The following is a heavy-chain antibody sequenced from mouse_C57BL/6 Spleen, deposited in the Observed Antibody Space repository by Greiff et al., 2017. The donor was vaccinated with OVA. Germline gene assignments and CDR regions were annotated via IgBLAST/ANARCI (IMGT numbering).Heavy chain of an antibody. CDR1: GYTFTSYW. Sequence: VQLQQSGTVLARPGASVKMSCKTSGYTFTSYWMHWVKQRPGQGLEWIGAIYPGNSDTSYNQKFKGKAKLTAVTSASTAYMELSSLTNEDSAVYYCTRGGNWEPYYFDYWGQGTTLTVSS. D-gene: IGHD4-1*01. V-gene: IGHV1-5*01. CDR3: TRGGNWEPYYFDY. CDR2: IYPGNSDT. J-gene: IGHJ2*01.